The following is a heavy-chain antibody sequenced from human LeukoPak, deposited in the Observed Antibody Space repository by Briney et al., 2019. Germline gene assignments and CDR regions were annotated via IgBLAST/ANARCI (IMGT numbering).Heavy chain of an antibody. D-gene: IGHD6-19*01. CDR3: ARAWSSGWYGWEGYFDY. Sequence: GGSLRLSCAASGFTFSSYEMNWVRQAPGKGLEWVSYISSSGSTIYYADSVKGRFTISRDNAKNSLYLQMNSLRAEDTAVYYCARAWSSGWYGWEGYFDYWGQGTLVTVSS. V-gene: IGHV3-48*03. CDR1: GFTFSSYE. J-gene: IGHJ4*02. CDR2: ISSSGSTI.